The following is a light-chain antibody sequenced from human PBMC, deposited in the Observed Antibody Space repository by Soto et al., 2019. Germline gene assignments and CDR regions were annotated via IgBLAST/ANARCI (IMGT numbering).Light chain of an antibody. CDR3: QQANSFPFT. V-gene: IGKV1-12*01. CDR2: ASS. J-gene: IGKJ3*01. Sequence: DVQMTQSPSSVSASVGDRVTITCRASQAVSSWLAWYQQKPGKAPKLLIFASSSVQSGVPSRFSGSGSGTDFDLTISSLQPEDFATYYCQQANSFPFTFGPGTKVDI. CDR1: QAVSSW.